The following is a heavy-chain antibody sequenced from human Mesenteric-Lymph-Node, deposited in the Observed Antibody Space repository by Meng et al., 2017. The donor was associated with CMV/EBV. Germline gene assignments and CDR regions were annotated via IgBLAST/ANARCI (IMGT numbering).Heavy chain of an antibody. V-gene: IGHV4-59*01. CDR2: IYYSGST. J-gene: IGHJ3*02. CDR1: GGSISSYY. Sequence: SETLSLTCTVSGGSISSYYWSWIRQPPGKGLEWIGYIYYSGSTNYNPSLKSRVTISVDTSKNQFSLKLSSVTAADTAVYYCARAYDDYDLGAFDIWGQGTMVTVSS. D-gene: IGHD4-17*01. CDR3: ARAYDDYDLGAFDI.